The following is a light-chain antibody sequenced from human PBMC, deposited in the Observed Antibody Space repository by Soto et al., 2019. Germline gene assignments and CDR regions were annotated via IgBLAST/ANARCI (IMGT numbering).Light chain of an antibody. Sequence: EIVLTQSPATLSLSPGDTGTLSCRASQRVISNSLVWYQQKPGQVPRLLIYGASNRATGIPDRFSGSGSGTDFTLTISRLEPEDFAVYFCQQYGTSPWTFGQGTKVDIK. CDR1: QRVISNS. CDR3: QQYGTSPWT. V-gene: IGKV3-20*01. J-gene: IGKJ1*01. CDR2: GAS.